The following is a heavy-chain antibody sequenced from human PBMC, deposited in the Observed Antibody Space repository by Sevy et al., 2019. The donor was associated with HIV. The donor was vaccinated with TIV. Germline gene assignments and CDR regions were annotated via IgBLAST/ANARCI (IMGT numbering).Heavy chain of an antibody. CDR1: GYTLTDFS. V-gene: IGHV1-24*01. J-gene: IGHJ4*02. CDR2: FDPEDGRT. Sequence: ASVEVCCKLSGYTLTDFSMHWVRQAPGKGLEWVATFDPEDGRTIYAQKFQGRVTMTEDTSTDTAYMELNSLRSDDTAVYYCATTKDYYDSSGYPFDYWGQGTQVTVSS. D-gene: IGHD3-22*01. CDR3: ATTKDYYDSSGYPFDY.